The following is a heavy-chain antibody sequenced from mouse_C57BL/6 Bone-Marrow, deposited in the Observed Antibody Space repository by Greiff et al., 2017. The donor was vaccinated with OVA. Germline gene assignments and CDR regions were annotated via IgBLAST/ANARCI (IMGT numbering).Heavy chain of an antibody. CDR2: ISNGGGST. CDR1: GFTFSDYY. D-gene: IGHD1-2*01. Sequence: EVKLMESGGGLVQPGGSLKLSCAASGFTFSDYYMYWVRQTPEKRLEWVAYISNGGGSTYYPDTVKGRFTISRDNAKNTLYLQMRRLKSEDTAMYYCARHHYYYAMDYWGQGTSVTVSS. V-gene: IGHV5-12*01. J-gene: IGHJ4*01. CDR3: ARHHYYYAMDY.